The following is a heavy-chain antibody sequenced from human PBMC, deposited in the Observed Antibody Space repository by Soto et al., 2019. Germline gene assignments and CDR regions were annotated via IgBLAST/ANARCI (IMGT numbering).Heavy chain of an antibody. CDR3: ARTTSGEIAEY. CDR1: GYTFTSYG. V-gene: IGHV1-18*01. D-gene: IGHD4-17*01. CDR2: ISGYNGNT. J-gene: IGHJ4*02. Sequence: QVQLVQSGAEVKKPGASVKVSCKASGYTFTSYGISWVRQAPGQGLEWMGWISGYNGNTNYAQKLQGRVTMTTDTSPSTAYMELRSVRSAATAVYYCARTTSGEIAEYWGQGSMVTVSS.